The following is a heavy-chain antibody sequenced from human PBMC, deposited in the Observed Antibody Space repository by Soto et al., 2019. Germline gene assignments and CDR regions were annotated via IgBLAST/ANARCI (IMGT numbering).Heavy chain of an antibody. CDR2: IKSKTDGGTT. J-gene: IGHJ5*02. D-gene: IGHD5-18*01. V-gene: IGHV3-15*01. Sequence: GGSLRLSCAASGFTFSNAWMSWVRQAPGKGLEWVGRIKSKTDGGTTDYAAPVKGRFTISRDDSKNTLYPQMNSLKTEDTAVYYCTTETRGGYSYGPNWFDPWGQGTLVTVSS. CDR1: GFTFSNAW. CDR3: TTETRGGYSYGPNWFDP.